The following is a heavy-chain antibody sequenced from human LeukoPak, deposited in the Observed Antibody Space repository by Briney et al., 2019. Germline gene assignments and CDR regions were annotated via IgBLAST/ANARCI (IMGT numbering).Heavy chain of an antibody. CDR3: ARFLRAVPFDY. J-gene: IGHJ4*02. V-gene: IGHV3-53*01. Sequence: GGSLRLSCAASGFTVSSNYMSWVRQAPGKGLEWVSVIYSGGSTYYADSVKGRFTISRDNAKNSLYLQMNSLRAEDTAVYYCARFLRAVPFDYWGQGTLVTVSS. CDR2: IYSGGST. CDR1: GFTVSSNY.